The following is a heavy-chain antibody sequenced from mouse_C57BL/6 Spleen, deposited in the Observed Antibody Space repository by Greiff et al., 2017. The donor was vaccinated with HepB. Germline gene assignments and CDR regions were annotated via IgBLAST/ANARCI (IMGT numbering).Heavy chain of an antibody. CDR3: ARGDWGTTAYFDY. Sequence: VQLQQPGAELVKPGASVKLSCKASGYTFTSYWMHWVKQRPGQGLEWIGMIHPNSGSTNYNEKFKSKATLTVDKSSSTAYMQLSSLTSEDSAVYNCARGDWGTTAYFDYWGQGTTLTVSS. CDR2: IHPNSGST. V-gene: IGHV1-64*01. D-gene: IGHD1-2*01. J-gene: IGHJ2*01. CDR1: GYTFTSYW.